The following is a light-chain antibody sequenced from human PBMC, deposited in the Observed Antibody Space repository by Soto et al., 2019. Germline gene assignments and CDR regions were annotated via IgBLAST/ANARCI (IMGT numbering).Light chain of an antibody. Sequence: IQLTQSPSSLSASVGDRVTITCRASHGISSYLAWYQQKPGKAPKLLIYAASTLQSGVPSRFSASGSETDFTLTISSLQPEDFATYYCQQSYTTLFAFGPGTKVDIK. CDR1: HGISSY. J-gene: IGKJ3*01. V-gene: IGKV1-39*01. CDR3: QQSYTTLFA. CDR2: AAS.